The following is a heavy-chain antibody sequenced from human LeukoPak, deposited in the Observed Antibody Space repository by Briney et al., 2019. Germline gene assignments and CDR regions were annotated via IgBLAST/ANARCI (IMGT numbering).Heavy chain of an antibody. CDR2: VYSGGDK. CDR3: AKDVLPFSSSGEFDD. CDR1: EFSIRLNY. J-gene: IGHJ4*02. D-gene: IGHD3-16*01. V-gene: IGHV3-53*05. Sequence: PGGSLRLSCAASEFSIRLNYMTWVRQAPGKGLEWVSIVYSGGDKYYADSVKGRLTISRDDSKNTLYLQMNSLRAEDTAVYYCAKDVLPFSSSGEFDDWGQGTLVTVSS.